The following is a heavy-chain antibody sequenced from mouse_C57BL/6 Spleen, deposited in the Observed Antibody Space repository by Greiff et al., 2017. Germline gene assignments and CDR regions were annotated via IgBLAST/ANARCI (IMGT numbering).Heavy chain of an antibody. CDR3: ARGDGYDAGYAMDY. D-gene: IGHD2-2*01. J-gene: IGHJ4*01. V-gene: IGHV2-2*01. Sequence: VKLVESGPGLVQPSQSLSITCTVSGFSLTSYGVHWVGQSPGKGLEWLGVIWSGGSTDYNAAFISRLSISKDNSKSQVFFKMNSLQADDTAIYYCARGDGYDAGYAMDYWGQGTSVTVSS. CDR1: GFSLTSYG. CDR2: IWSGGST.